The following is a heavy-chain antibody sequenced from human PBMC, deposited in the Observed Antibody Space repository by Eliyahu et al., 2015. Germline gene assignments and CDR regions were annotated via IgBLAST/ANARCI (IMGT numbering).Heavy chain of an antibody. CDR3: AKYPYDSSDYLYYFDY. Sequence: EVQLLESGGGLVQPGGSLRLSCVASGFXFDSXAMGWVRQAPGKGLEWVSAIRRSGSSTIYADSVKGRFTISRDISKNTLYLQMNSLRPEDAAVYYCAKYPYDSSDYLYYFDYWGQGILVTVSS. V-gene: IGHV3-23*05. J-gene: IGHJ4*02. CDR1: GFXFDSXA. CDR2: IRRSGSST. D-gene: IGHD3-22*01.